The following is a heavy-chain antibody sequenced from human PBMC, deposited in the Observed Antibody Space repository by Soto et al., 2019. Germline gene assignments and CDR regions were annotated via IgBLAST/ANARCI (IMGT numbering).Heavy chain of an antibody. D-gene: IGHD1-1*01. J-gene: IGHJ5*02. CDR3: VRDGTKTLRDWFDP. V-gene: IGHV4-4*07. CDR1: GASISGFY. Sequence: PSETLSLTCTVSGASISGFYWSWIRKSAGKGLEWIGRIYATGTTDYNPSLKSRVMMSVDASKKQFSLKLRSVTAADTAVYYCVRDGTKTLRDWFDPWGQGISVTVSS. CDR2: IYATGTT.